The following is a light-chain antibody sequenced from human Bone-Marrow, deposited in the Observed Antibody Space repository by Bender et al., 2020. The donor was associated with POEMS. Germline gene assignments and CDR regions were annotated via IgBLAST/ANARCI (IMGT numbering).Light chain of an antibody. CDR2: DAT. Sequence: QSALTQPASVSGSPGQSITISCTGSSSDVGKYNLVSWYQQSPGKAPKLMIYDATQRPAGVSDRFSGFKSGNTASLTISEIQAEDEAFYYCCSYAASDTFLFGGGTKVTVL. CDR3: CSYAASDTFL. CDR1: SSDVGKYNL. J-gene: IGLJ2*01. V-gene: IGLV2-23*02.